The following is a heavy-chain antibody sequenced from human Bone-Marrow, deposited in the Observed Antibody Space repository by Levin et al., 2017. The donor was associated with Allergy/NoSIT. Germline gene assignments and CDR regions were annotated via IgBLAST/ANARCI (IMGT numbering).Heavy chain of an antibody. V-gene: IGHV4-34*01. CDR1: GGSFSGYY. Sequence: SETLSLTCAVYGGSFSGYYWSWIRQPPGKGLEWIGEINHSGSTNYNPSLKSRVTISVDTSKNQFSLKLSSVTAADTAVYYCARGGGSPGRVATTYWGQGTLVTVSS. CDR3: ARGGGSPGRVATTY. J-gene: IGHJ4*02. D-gene: IGHD5-12*01. CDR2: INHSGST.